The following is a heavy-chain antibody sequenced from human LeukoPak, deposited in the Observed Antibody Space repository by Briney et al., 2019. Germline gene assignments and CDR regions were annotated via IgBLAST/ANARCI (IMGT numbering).Heavy chain of an antibody. CDR1: GYTFTGYY. Sequence: VASVKVSCKASGYTFTGYYMHWVRQAPGQGLEWMGIINPSGDSTSYAQKFQGRVTMTRDMSTSTVYMELSRLRSDDTAVYYCARDTPAMVRAPLHWGQGTLVTVSS. CDR2: INPSGDST. D-gene: IGHD3-10*01. CDR3: ARDTPAMVRAPLH. J-gene: IGHJ4*02. V-gene: IGHV1-46*01.